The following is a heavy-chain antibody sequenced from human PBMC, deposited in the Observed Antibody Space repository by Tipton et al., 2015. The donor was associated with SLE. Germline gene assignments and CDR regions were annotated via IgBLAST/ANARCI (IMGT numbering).Heavy chain of an antibody. CDR1: GGSISSYY. Sequence: TLSLTCTVSGGSISSYYWSWIRQPPGKGLEWIGYIYYSGNTNYNPSLKSRVTISVDTSKNQFSLKLTSVTAADTAMYYCARPTTQSWAFDLWGQGTMVTVSS. CDR3: ARPTTQSWAFDL. J-gene: IGHJ3*01. D-gene: IGHD1-1*01. CDR2: IYYSGNT. V-gene: IGHV4-59*12.